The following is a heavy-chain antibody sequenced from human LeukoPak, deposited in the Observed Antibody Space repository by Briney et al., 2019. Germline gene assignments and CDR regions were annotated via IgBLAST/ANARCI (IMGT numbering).Heavy chain of an antibody. Sequence: PGGSLRLSCAASGFTFSSYSMNWVRQAPGKGLEWVSSISSSSSYIYYADSVKGRFTISRDNAKNSLYLQMNSLRAEDTAVYYCASLAYCGGDCYTTAYYYYYMDVWGKGTTVTVSS. J-gene: IGHJ6*03. D-gene: IGHD2-21*01. CDR2: ISSSSSYI. V-gene: IGHV3-21*01. CDR3: ASLAYCGGDCYTTAYYYYYMDV. CDR1: GFTFSSYS.